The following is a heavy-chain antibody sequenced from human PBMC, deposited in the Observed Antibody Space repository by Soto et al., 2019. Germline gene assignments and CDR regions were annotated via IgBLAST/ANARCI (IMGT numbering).Heavy chain of an antibody. CDR3: ATDRWLSIAARPGLNWFDP. CDR1: GYTLTELS. V-gene: IGHV1-24*01. D-gene: IGHD6-6*01. Sequence: ASVKVSCKVSGYTLTELSMHWVRQAPGKGLEWMGGFDPEDGETIYAQKFQGRVTMTEDTSTDTAYMELSSLRSEDTAVYYCATDRWLSIAARPGLNWFDPWGQGTLVTVSS. CDR2: FDPEDGET. J-gene: IGHJ5*02.